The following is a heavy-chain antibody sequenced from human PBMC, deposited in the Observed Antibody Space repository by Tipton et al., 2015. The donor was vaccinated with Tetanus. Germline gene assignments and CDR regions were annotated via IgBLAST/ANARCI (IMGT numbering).Heavy chain of an antibody. J-gene: IGHJ6*02. CDR2: IYYTGAT. D-gene: IGHD3-16*01. Sequence: TLSLTSTVSGASITTYHWSWLRQTPGRGLEWIGHIYYTGATSYNSSLQSRVTLSIDTSKNQFSLKMTSVTAADTAVYFCEGDDYYETSLRDYYGEEVWGQGTTVTVSS. V-gene: IGHV4-59*01. CDR1: GASITTYH. CDR3: EGDDYYETSLRDYYGEEV.